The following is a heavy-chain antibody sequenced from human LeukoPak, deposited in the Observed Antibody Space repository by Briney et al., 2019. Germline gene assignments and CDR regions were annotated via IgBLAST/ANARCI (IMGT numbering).Heavy chain of an antibody. Sequence: GASVKVSCKASGGTFTSYAISWVRQAPGQGLEWMGGIIPIFGTANYAQKFQGRVTITADESTSTAYMELSSLRSEDTAVYYCARDGDSESFDYWGQGTLVTVSS. CDR2: IIPIFGTA. V-gene: IGHV1-69*13. D-gene: IGHD4-17*01. CDR1: GGTFTSYA. CDR3: ARDGDSESFDY. J-gene: IGHJ4*02.